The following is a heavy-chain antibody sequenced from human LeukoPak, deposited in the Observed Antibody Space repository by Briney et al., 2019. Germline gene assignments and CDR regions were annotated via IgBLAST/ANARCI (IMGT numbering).Heavy chain of an antibody. CDR1: GGSILSTICY. J-gene: IGHJ4*02. CDR2: IHYSGPT. V-gene: IGHV4-39*07. Sequence: KPSETLSLTCTVSGGSILSTICYWAWIRQPPGKGLEWIGSIHYSGPTYYNLSLKSRVTISIDTSKSQFSLKLTSVTAADTAVYYCARDGPVKWGQGTLVTVSS. D-gene: IGHD3-22*01. CDR3: ARDGPVK.